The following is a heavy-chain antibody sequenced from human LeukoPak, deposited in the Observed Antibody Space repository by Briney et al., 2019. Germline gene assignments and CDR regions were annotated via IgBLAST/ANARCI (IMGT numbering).Heavy chain of an antibody. Sequence: GGSLRLSCAASGFTLSSFTMHWVRHNPGKGLEWVAVISYDESQKWYADSVKGRFTISRDISKNTLYLEMDSLRGEDTAVYYCARAYDSSWHNFDYWGQGSLVTVS. D-gene: IGHD6-13*01. CDR1: GFTLSSFT. CDR2: ISYDESQK. J-gene: IGHJ4*02. V-gene: IGHV3-30-3*01. CDR3: ARAYDSSWHNFDY.